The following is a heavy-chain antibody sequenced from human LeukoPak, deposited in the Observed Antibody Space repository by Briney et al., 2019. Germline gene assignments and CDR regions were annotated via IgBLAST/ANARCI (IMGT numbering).Heavy chain of an antibody. Sequence: GGSLRLSCAASGFTFSSYSMNWVRQAPGKGLEWVSAISGSGGSTYYADSVKGRFTISRDNSKNTLYLQMNSLRAEDTAVYYCAKDVPSRYYYDSSGYYLNWGQGTLVTVSS. CDR3: AKDVPSRYYYDSSGYYLN. D-gene: IGHD3-22*01. CDR2: ISGSGGST. CDR1: GFTFSSYS. V-gene: IGHV3-23*01. J-gene: IGHJ4*02.